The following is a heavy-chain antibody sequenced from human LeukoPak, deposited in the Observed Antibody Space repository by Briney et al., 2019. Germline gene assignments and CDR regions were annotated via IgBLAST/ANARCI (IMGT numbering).Heavy chain of an antibody. CDR3: ATDYGDYHDAFDI. D-gene: IGHD4-17*01. Sequence: ASVKVSCKASGYTFTSYYMHWVRQAPGQGLEWMGIINPSGGSTSYAQKFQGRVTMTRDTSTSTVYMELSSLRSEDTAVYYCATDYGDYHDAFDIWGQGTMVTVSS. CDR2: INPSGGST. CDR1: GYTFTSYY. V-gene: IGHV1-46*01. J-gene: IGHJ3*02.